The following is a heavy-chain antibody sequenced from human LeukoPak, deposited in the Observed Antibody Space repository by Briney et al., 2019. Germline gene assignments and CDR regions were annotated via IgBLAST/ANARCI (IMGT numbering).Heavy chain of an antibody. J-gene: IGHJ5*02. CDR1: GGSISSYY. CDR3: ARGGYYGSGNDFRFDP. Sequence: ASETLSLTCTVSGGSISSYYWSWIRQPPGKGLEWIGYIYYSGSTNYKPSLKSRVTISVDTSKNQFSLKLSSVTAADTAVYYCARGGYYGSGNDFRFDPWGQGTLVTVSS. D-gene: IGHD3-10*01. CDR2: IYYSGST. V-gene: IGHV4-59*01.